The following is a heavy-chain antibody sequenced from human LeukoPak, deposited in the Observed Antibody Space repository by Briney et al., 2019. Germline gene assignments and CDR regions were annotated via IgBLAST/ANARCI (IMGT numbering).Heavy chain of an antibody. V-gene: IGHV3-7*03. CDR3: AKDQKRAWYDFWTQNWFDP. D-gene: IGHD3-3*01. CDR1: GFTFSSYW. CDR2: INHNGNVN. Sequence: GGSLRLSCAASGFTFSSYWMNWARQAPGKGLEWVASINHNGNVNYYVDSVKGRFTISRDNSKNTLYLQMNSLRAEDTAVYYCAKDQKRAWYDFWTQNWFDPWGQGTLVTVSS. J-gene: IGHJ5*02.